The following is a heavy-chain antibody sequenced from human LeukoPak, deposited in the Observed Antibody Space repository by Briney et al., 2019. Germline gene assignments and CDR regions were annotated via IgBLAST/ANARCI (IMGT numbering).Heavy chain of an antibody. CDR1: GFTFSTYA. V-gene: IGHV3-23*01. Sequence: GGSLRLSCAASGFTFSTYAMTWVRQAPWKGLGWVSTISGSDGKTYYADSVKGRCTISRDNSKNTLYLQMNSLGAEDTAVYYCARSITIFGLVIYYFDFWGRGTLVTVSS. J-gene: IGHJ4*02. D-gene: IGHD3-3*01. CDR3: ARSITIFGLVIYYFDF. CDR2: ISGSDGKT.